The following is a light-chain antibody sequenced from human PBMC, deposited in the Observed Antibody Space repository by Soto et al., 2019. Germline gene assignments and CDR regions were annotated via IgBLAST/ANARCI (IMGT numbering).Light chain of an antibody. J-gene: IGLJ1*01. V-gene: IGLV2-14*01. CDR2: EVS. Sequence: QSALTQPASVSVSPGQSITISCTGTSSDVGGYNYVSWYQQHPGKAPKLMIYEVSNRPSGVSNRFSGSKSDNTASLTISGLQAEDEADYYCSSYTSFSTYVFGTGTKVTGL. CDR3: SSYTSFSTYV. CDR1: SSDVGGYNY.